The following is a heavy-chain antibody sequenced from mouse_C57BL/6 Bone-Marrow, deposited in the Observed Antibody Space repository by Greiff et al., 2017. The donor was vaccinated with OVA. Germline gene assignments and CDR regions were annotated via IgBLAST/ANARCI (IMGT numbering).Heavy chain of an antibody. CDR3: ARGIPFDQ. CDR2: IHPGDGDT. CDR1: GYAFSGYW. J-gene: IGHJ2*02. V-gene: IGHV1-80*01. Sequence: QVQLQQSGAELVKPGASVKISCKASGYAFSGYWMNWVRQRPGKGLEWIGQIHPGDGDTNYIGNFKDKATLTADKSSSTAYMQLSSLTSEDSAVYFRARGIPFDQWGQGTSLTVSS.